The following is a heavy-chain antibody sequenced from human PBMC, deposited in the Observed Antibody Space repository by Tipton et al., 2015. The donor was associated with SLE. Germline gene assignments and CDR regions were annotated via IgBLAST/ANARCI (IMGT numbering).Heavy chain of an antibody. CDR1: GGSISSYY. CDR2: INHSGST. CDR3: ARHEGVATIPYFDY. V-gene: IGHV4-34*01. Sequence: TLSLTCTVSGGSISSYYWGWIRQPPGKGLEWIGEINHSGSTNYNPSLKSRVTISVDTSKNQFSLKLSSVTAADTAVYYCARHEGVATIPYFDYWGQGTLVTVSS. D-gene: IGHD5-12*01. J-gene: IGHJ4*02.